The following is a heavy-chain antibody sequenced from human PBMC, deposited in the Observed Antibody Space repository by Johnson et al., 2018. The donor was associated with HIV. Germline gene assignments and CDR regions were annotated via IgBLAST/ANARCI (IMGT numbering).Heavy chain of an antibody. CDR3: AKAFSTFHDAFDI. D-gene: IGHD2/OR15-2a*01. V-gene: IGHV3-23*04. Sequence: VQLVESGGGLVQPGGSLRLSCVVSGFTVSSSYLTWVRQAPGKGLEWVSAPTPSGGGTYYADSVKGRFTISRDNSKNTLFLQMNSLRAEDTAVYFCAKAFSTFHDAFDIWGQGTMVTVSS. J-gene: IGHJ3*02. CDR2: PTPSGGGT. CDR1: GFTVSSSY.